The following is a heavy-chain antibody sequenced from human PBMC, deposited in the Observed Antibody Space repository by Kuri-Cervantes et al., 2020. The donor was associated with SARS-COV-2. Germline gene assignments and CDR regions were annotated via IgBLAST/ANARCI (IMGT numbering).Heavy chain of an antibody. V-gene: IGHV1-2*02. Sequence: GESLKISCKASGYTFTGYYMHWVRQAPGQGLEWMGWINPNSGGTNYAQKFQGRVTMTRDTSISTAYMELSRLRSDDTAVYYCAREDWNDAGVFDYWGQGTLVTVSS. D-gene: IGHD1-1*01. CDR2: INPNSGGT. CDR1: GYTFTGYY. J-gene: IGHJ4*02. CDR3: AREDWNDAGVFDY.